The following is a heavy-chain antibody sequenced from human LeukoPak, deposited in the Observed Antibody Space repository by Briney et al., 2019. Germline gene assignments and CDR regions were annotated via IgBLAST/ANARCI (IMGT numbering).Heavy chain of an antibody. D-gene: IGHD3-10*01. Sequence: WGSLRLSCAASGFTFSGSAMHWVRRASGKGLEWVGRIRSKANSYATAYAASVKGRYTISRDDSKNTAYLQMNSLKTEDTAVYYCTRHTGWFGEDWGQGTLVTVSS. V-gene: IGHV3-73*01. CDR1: GFTFSGSA. J-gene: IGHJ4*02. CDR2: IRSKANSYAT. CDR3: TRHTGWFGED.